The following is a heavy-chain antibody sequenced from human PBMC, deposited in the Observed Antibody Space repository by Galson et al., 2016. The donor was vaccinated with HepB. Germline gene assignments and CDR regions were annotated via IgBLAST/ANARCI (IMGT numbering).Heavy chain of an antibody. V-gene: IGHV5-51*01. D-gene: IGHD5-24*01. CDR1: GYNFTNYW. J-gene: IGHJ2*01. Sequence: QSGAEVKKPGESLKISCKGSGYNFTNYWINWVRQMPGKGLEWMGIIYPDDSDTRYSPSFQGQVTISADKSISTAYLKWSTLKASDTALYYCARKRGDGYNRWYFDLWGRGTLVTVSS. CDR2: IYPDDSDT. CDR3: ARKRGDGYNRWYFDL.